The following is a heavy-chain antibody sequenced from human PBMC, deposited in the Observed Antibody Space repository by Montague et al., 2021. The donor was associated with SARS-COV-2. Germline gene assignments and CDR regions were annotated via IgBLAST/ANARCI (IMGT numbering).Heavy chain of an antibody. D-gene: IGHD3-10*01. CDR3: ARDSYLSGFDY. Sequence: SLRLSCAASGFTFSSYDMHWVRQAPGKGLEWVAVMSYDGSNKYYADSVKGRFTISRDNSKNTLYLQMNSLRVEDTAVYYCARDSYLSGFDYWGQGTLVTVSS. CDR1: GFTFSSYD. J-gene: IGHJ4*02. CDR2: MSYDGSNK. V-gene: IGHV3-30-3*01.